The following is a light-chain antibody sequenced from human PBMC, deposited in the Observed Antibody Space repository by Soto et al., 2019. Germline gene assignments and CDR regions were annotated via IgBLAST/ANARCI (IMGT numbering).Light chain of an antibody. CDR2: SND. V-gene: IGLV1-47*02. CDR3: QSYDSSLSGWV. Sequence: QPVLTQPPSASGTPGQRVTISCSGSSSNIGNTYVNWYQQFPGTAPKLLIFSNDHRPSGVPDRFSGSKSGTSAYLAISGLRSEDEADYYCQSYDSSLSGWVFGGGTKLTVL. CDR1: SSNIGNTY. J-gene: IGLJ3*02.